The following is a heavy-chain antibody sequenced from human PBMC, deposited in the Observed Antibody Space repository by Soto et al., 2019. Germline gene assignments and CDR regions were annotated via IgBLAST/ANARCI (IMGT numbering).Heavy chain of an antibody. CDR2: ISAHNGNT. D-gene: IGHD1-7*01. CDR3: ARVAWNNRNYGPRFDP. CDR1: GYTFTSYG. V-gene: IGHV1-18*01. Sequence: ASVKVSCKASGYTFTSYGISWVRQAPGQGLEWMGWISAHNGNTNYAQKLQGRVTMTTDTSTSTAYMELRSLRSDDTAVYYCARVAWNNRNYGPRFDPWGQGTLVTVSS. J-gene: IGHJ5*02.